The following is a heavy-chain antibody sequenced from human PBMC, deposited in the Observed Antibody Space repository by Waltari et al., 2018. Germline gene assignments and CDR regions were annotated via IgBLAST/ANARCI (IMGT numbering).Heavy chain of an antibody. CDR2: IKEDGSET. CDR1: GLPFRSYW. J-gene: IGHJ4*02. V-gene: IGHV3-7*02. Sequence: EVQLVDSGGGLVQPGGSVRLSGAASGLPFRSYWRSWVRQAPVKGLEWVAGIKEDGSETYYVDSVKGRFTISRDNAKNSLYLHMNSLRAEDTAVYYCASHGPWTFNYWGQGTLVTVSS. D-gene: IGHD1-1*01. CDR3: ASHGPWTFNY.